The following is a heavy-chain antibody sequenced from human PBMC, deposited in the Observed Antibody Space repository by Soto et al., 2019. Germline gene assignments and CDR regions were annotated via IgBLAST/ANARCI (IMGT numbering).Heavy chain of an antibody. CDR1: GFIFSDYY. V-gene: IGHV3-11*01. D-gene: IGHD6-13*01. CDR3: AKPYSSSWLHDLFDF. Sequence: GGSLRLSCAASGFIFSDYYMSWIRQAPGKGQEWVSYISSSGSTIYYADSVKGRFTISRDNAKNSLYLQVNSLRAEDTAVYYCAKPYSSSWLHDLFDFSARGTIVPVS. J-gene: IGHJ3*01. CDR2: ISSSGSTI.